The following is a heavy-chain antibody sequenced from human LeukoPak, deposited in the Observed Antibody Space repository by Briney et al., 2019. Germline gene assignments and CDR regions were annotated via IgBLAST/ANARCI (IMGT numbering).Heavy chain of an antibody. CDR2: INWSGGTT. Sequence: PGGSLRLSCAASGFTFDDYGMSWVRQAPGKGLEWVSGINWSGGTTGYADSVKGRFTISRDNAKNSLYLQMNSLRAEDTGLKCCARGRSIAANDAFDIWAQGTMVTVPS. V-gene: IGHV3-20*04. CDR1: GFTFDDYG. J-gene: IGHJ3*02. D-gene: IGHD6-25*01. CDR3: ARGRSIAANDAFDI.